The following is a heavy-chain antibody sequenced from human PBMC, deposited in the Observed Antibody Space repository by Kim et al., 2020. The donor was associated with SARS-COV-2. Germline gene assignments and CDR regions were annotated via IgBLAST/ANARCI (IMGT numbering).Heavy chain of an antibody. Sequence: GGSLRLSCAASGFTFSSYAMHWVRQAPGKGLEWVAVISYDGSNKYYADSVKGRFTISRDNSKNTLYLQMNSLRAEDTAVYYCARDPEGGNGVWGGYRTYYFDYRGQGTLVTVSP. D-gene: IGHD3-16*02. CDR2: ISYDGSNK. CDR3: ARDPEGGNGVWGGYRTYYFDY. CDR1: GFTFSSYA. V-gene: IGHV3-30*04. J-gene: IGHJ4*02.